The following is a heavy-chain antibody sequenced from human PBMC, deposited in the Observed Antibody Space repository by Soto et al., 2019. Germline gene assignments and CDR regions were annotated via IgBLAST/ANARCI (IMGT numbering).Heavy chain of an antibody. Sequence: HPWGSLRLSCAASGFTFDDYAMHWVRRAPGKGLEWVSGISWNSGSIGYADSVKGRFTISRDNAKNSLYLQMNSLRAEDTALYYCAKAPYCSSTSCYIFDYWGQGTLVTVSS. V-gene: IGHV3-9*01. CDR1: GFTFDDYA. CDR3: AKAPYCSSTSCYIFDY. CDR2: ISWNSGSI. J-gene: IGHJ4*02. D-gene: IGHD2-2*02.